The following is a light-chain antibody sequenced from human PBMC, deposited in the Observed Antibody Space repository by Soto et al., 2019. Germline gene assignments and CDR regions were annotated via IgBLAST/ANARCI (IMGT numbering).Light chain of an antibody. V-gene: IGLV2-14*01. J-gene: IGLJ2*01. CDR1: SSDVDVSTF. CDR3: SSYTTSHTLV. Sequence: QSALTHPASVSESPGQSITISCTGSSSDVDVSTFVSWYRQHPGKAPELIIYEVSNRPSGVSNRFSGSKSGNTASLTISGLQAEDEADYYCSSYTTSHTLVFGGGTKLTVL. CDR2: EVS.